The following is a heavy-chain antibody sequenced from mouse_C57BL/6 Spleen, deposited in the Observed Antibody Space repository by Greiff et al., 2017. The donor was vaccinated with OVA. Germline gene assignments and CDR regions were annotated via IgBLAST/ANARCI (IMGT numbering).Heavy chain of an antibody. CDR3: ARGATYLYYFDY. Sequence: VQLQQSGPGLVQPSQSLSITCTVSGFSLTSYGVHWVRQSPGKGLEWLGVIWSGGSTDYNAAFISRLSISKDNSKSQVFFKMNSLQADDTAIYYCARGATYLYYFDYWGQGTTLTVSS. CDR1: GFSLTSYG. CDR2: IWSGGST. J-gene: IGHJ2*01. V-gene: IGHV2-2*01. D-gene: IGHD1-1*01.